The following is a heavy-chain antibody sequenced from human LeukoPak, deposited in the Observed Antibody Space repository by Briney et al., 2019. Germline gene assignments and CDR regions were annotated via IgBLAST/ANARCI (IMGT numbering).Heavy chain of an antibody. Sequence: SVKVSCKASGGTFSSYAISWVRQAPGQGLEWMGGIIPIFGTANYAQKFQGRVTITADESPSTAYMELSSLRSEDTAVYYCARAGRQLLYTGIDYWGQGTLVTVSS. J-gene: IGHJ4*02. D-gene: IGHD2-2*02. CDR2: IIPIFGTA. CDR3: ARAGRQLLYTGIDY. CDR1: GGTFSSYA. V-gene: IGHV1-69*13.